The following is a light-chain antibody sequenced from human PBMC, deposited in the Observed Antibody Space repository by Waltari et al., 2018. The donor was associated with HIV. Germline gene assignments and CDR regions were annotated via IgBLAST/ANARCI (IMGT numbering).Light chain of an antibody. Sequence: DTQMTQSPSTVSASIGDRVTITCRASQSISTWLAWYQLKPGKVPKLLIHAASSLESGVSTMFSGSGSGTEFTLTINSLQPDDSATYFCQQDKSTPWMFGQGTKVEIK. J-gene: IGKJ1*01. CDR3: QQDKSTPWM. CDR1: QSISTW. CDR2: AAS. V-gene: IGKV1-5*03.